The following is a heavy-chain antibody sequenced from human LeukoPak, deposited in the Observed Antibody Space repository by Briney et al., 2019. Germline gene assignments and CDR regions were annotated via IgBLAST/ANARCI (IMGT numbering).Heavy chain of an antibody. CDR2: TYYRSKWYN. Sequence: SQTLALACGISGDSVSSNSAAWNWIRQSPSRGLEWMGRTYYRSKWYNDYAVSVKSRITINPDTSKNQFSLQLNSVPPEDTAVYYCARGGGASLGVNWFDPWGQGTLVTVSS. J-gene: IGHJ5*02. CDR1: GDSVSSNSAA. D-gene: IGHD3-16*01. CDR3: ARGGGASLGVNWFDP. V-gene: IGHV6-1*01.